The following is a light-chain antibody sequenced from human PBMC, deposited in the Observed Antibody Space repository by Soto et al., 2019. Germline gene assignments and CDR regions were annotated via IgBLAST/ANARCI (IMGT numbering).Light chain of an antibody. V-gene: IGLV1-44*01. J-gene: IGLJ2*01. CDR2: SNN. CDR3: AAWDDSLNGVV. CDR1: SSNIGSNT. Sequence: QSVLTQPPSASGTPGQRVNISGSGSSSNIGSNTVNWYQQLPGTAPKLLIYSNNQRPSGVPDRFSGSKSGTSASLAISGLQSEDEADYYCAAWDDSLNGVVFGGGTKLTVL.